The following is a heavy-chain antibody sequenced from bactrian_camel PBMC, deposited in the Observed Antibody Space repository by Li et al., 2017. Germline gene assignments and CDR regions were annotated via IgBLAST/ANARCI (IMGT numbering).Heavy chain of an antibody. V-gene: IGHV3-3*01. J-gene: IGHJ4*01. D-gene: IGHD3*01. CDR1: YNHRGNR. Sequence: HVQLVESGGGSVQAGGSLRLSCRYNHRGNRMGWFRQAPGKEREGVAAINSSGGRTYYRDSVRGRFTIARDNSKKAVYLQMNSLKPEDTAVYYCAAGFDVTIIQALGCAGQGTQVTVSS. CDR2: INSSGGRT.